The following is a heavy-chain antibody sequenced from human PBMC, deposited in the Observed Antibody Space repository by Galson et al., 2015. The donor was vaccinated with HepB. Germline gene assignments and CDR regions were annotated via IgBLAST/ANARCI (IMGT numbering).Heavy chain of an antibody. V-gene: IGHV3-30*18. CDR3: AKAGSGNYKGGGGDFDY. D-gene: IGHD6-19*01. Sequence: SLRLSCAASGFTFSSYGMHWVRQAPGKGLEWVALISYDGSNKYFADSVKGRFTISRDNSKNTLYLQMNSLRAEDTAFYYCAKAGSGNYKGGGGDFDYWGQGTLVTVSS. CDR1: GFTFSSYG. J-gene: IGHJ4*02. CDR2: ISYDGSNK.